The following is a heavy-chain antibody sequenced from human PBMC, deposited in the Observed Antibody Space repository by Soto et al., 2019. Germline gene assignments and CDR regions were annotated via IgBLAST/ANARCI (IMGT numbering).Heavy chain of an antibody. J-gene: IGHJ4*02. CDR2: ISGNGGST. CDR1: GFTFSVYA. Sequence: GGSLRLSCVASGFTFSVYAMTWVRQAPGKGLEWVAAISGNGGSTYYADSVKGRFTISRDNSKSTLYLQMNSLRVEDTAVYYCAKDRTFGPPLVRFDSWGQGTLVTVSS. V-gene: IGHV3-23*01. CDR3: AKDRTFGPPLVRFDS. D-gene: IGHD6-6*01.